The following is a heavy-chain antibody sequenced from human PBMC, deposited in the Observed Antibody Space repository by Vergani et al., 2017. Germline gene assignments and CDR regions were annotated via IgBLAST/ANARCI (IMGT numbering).Heavy chain of an antibody. D-gene: IGHD6-6*01. CDR1: GGTFSSYA. J-gene: IGHJ4*02. CDR3: ARLERIAAPFDY. CDR2: IIPILGIA. Sequence: QVQLVQSGAEVKKPGSSVKVSCKASGGTFSSYAISWVRQAPGQGLEWMGRIIPILGIANYAQKFQGRVTITADKSTSTAYMELSSLRSEDTAVYYCARLERIAAPFDYWGQGTLVTVSS. V-gene: IGHV1-69*04.